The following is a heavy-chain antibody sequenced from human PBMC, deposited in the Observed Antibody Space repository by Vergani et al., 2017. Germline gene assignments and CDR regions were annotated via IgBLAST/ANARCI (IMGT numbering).Heavy chain of an antibody. Sequence: QAQLVQSGAEVKKPGASVKVSCKASGYTFIRYDINWVRQATGQGLEWMGWMNPNSGNTGYAQKFQGRVTMTRNTSISTAYMELSSLRSEDTAVYYCARLAQGNYDFWSGYYYYYGMDVWGQGTTVTVSS. CDR2: MNPNSGNT. CDR3: ARLAQGNYDFWSGYYYYYGMDV. CDR1: GYTFIRYD. V-gene: IGHV1-8*01. J-gene: IGHJ6*02. D-gene: IGHD3-3*01.